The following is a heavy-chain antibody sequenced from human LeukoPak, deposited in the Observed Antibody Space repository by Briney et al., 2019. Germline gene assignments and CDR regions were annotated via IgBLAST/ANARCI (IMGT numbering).Heavy chain of an antibody. J-gene: IGHJ3*02. CDR2: IYYSGGT. D-gene: IGHD6-25*01. V-gene: IGHV4-59*01. CDR1: GGSISSYY. Sequence: SETLSLTCAVSGGSISSYYWSWIRQPPGKGLEWIGDIYYSGGTNYNPSLKSRVTISVDTSKNQFSLKLSSVTAADTAVYYFARERLRIHAFDMWGEGTMVTVSS. CDR3: ARERLRIHAFDM.